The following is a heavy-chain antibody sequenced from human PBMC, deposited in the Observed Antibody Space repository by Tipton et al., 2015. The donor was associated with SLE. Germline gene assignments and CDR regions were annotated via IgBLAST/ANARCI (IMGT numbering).Heavy chain of an antibody. CDR3: ARPHYYYDSSGYYYFDY. D-gene: IGHD3-22*01. CDR2: INPNTGST. CDR1: GYTFTGFY. V-gene: IGHV1-2*02. J-gene: IGHJ4*02. Sequence: QLVQSGPEVKEPGASVKVSCKTSGYTFTGFYIHWVRQAPGQGLEWMGWINPNTGSTNFEQKFQGRVTMTRDTSISTVYMELSSLRSEDTAVYYCARPHYYYDSSGYYYFDYWGQGTLVTVSS.